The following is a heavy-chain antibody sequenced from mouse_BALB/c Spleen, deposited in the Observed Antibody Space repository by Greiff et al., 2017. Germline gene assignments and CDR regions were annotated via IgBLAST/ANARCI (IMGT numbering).Heavy chain of an antibody. J-gene: IGHJ4*01. V-gene: IGHV1S135*01. Sequence: EVQLQQSGPELVKPGASVKVSCKASGYAFTSYNMYWVKQSHGKSLEWIGYIDPYNGGTSYNQKFKGKATLTVDKSSSTAYMQLSSLTSEDSAVYYCARYRTLYAMDYWGQGTSVTVSS. D-gene: IGHD2-14*01. CDR3: ARYRTLYAMDY. CDR1: GYAFTSYN. CDR2: IDPYNGGT.